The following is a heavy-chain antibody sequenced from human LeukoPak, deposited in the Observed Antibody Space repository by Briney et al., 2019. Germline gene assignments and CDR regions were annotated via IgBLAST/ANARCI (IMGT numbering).Heavy chain of an antibody. Sequence: SGGSLRLSCAASGFTFSTYSMNWVRQAPGKGLEWVSSISSSSSYIYYADSVKGRFTISRDNAKNSLYLQMNSLRAEDTAVYYCARDFHDSSGYRSKFYFDYWGQGTLVTVSS. V-gene: IGHV3-21*01. D-gene: IGHD3-22*01. J-gene: IGHJ4*02. CDR1: GFTFSTYS. CDR3: ARDFHDSSGYRSKFYFDY. CDR2: ISSSSSYI.